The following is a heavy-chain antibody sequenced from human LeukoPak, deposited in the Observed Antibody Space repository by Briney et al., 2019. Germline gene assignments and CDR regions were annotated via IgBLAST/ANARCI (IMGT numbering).Heavy chain of an antibody. Sequence: PSQTLSLTCTVSGGSISSGSYYWSWIRQPAGKGLEWIGRIYTSGSTNYNPSLKSRVTISVDTSKNQFSLKLSSVTAAGTAVYYCAGPRELFFDYWGQGTLVTVSS. V-gene: IGHV4-61*02. CDR3: AGPRELFFDY. CDR1: GGSISSGSYY. D-gene: IGHD1-26*01. CDR2: IYTSGST. J-gene: IGHJ4*02.